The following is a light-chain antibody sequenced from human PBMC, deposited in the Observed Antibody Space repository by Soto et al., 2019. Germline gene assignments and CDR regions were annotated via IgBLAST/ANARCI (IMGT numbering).Light chain of an antibody. Sequence: IQLTQSPSSLSASVGDRVTITCRASQGIINYLAWYQQKPGKAPKLLIYGASTLQSGVPSRFGGSGSGTEFTLTISSLQPDDFATYYCQQYNSYSWTFGQGTKVDIK. V-gene: IGKV1-9*01. J-gene: IGKJ1*01. CDR3: QQYNSYSWT. CDR2: GAS. CDR1: QGIINY.